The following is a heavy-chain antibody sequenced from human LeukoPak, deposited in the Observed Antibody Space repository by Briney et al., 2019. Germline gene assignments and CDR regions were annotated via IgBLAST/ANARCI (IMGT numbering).Heavy chain of an antibody. Sequence: GGSVRHSCAASGFTFASYWMSWVRQTPGKGLEWVANIKQDGSEKYYVDSVKGRFTISRDNAKNSLYLQMNSLRVEDTAVYYCARGEGDSGWYPGDYWGQGTLVTVSS. CDR1: GFTFASYW. V-gene: IGHV3-7*01. J-gene: IGHJ4*02. D-gene: IGHD6-19*01. CDR3: ARGEGDSGWYPGDY. CDR2: IKQDGSEK.